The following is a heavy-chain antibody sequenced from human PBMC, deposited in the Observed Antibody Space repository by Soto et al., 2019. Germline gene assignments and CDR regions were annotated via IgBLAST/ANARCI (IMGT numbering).Heavy chain of an antibody. CDR2: ITGSGAGS. Sequence: EVQLLESGGGWLQPGGSLRLSCAASGFTFSSYAMNWVRQAPGKGLEWVSGITGSGAGSYYSDSVKGRFTISRDNSKNTRYLQMNSLRAEDTAVYYCAKAYSHSWPNDWFDPWGQGTLVTVSS. D-gene: IGHD1-26*01. CDR3: AKAYSHSWPNDWFDP. CDR1: GFTFSSYA. J-gene: IGHJ5*02. V-gene: IGHV3-23*01.